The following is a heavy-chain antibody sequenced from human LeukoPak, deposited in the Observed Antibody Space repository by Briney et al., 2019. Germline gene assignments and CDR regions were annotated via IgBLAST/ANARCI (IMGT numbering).Heavy chain of an antibody. Sequence: GGSLRLSCAASGFTSSSYGMHWVRQAPGKGLEWVAVISYDGSNKYYADSVKGRFTISRDNSKNTLYLQMNSLRAEDTAVYYCATYSSSWHRVDYWGQGTLVTVSS. CDR2: ISYDGSNK. J-gene: IGHJ4*02. D-gene: IGHD6-13*01. CDR1: GFTSSSYG. V-gene: IGHV3-30*03. CDR3: ATYSSSWHRVDY.